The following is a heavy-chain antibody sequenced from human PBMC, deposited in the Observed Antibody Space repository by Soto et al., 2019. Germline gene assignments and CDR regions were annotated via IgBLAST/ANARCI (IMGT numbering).Heavy chain of an antibody. D-gene: IGHD2-21*02. CDR1: GFTFSSYA. CDR2: ISSNGGST. Sequence: QSGGSLRLSCSASGFTFSSYAMHWVRQAPGKGLEYVSAISSNGGSTYYADSVKGRFTISRDNSKNTLYLQMSSLRAEDTAVYYCVKVGHSLVVTAPFDYWGQGTLVTVSS. CDR3: VKVGHSLVVTAPFDY. J-gene: IGHJ4*02. V-gene: IGHV3-64D*08.